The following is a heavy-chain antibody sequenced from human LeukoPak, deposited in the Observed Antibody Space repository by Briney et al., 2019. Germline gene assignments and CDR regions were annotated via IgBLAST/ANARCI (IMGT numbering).Heavy chain of an antibody. V-gene: IGHV4-59*01. Sequence: PSETLSLTCTVSGGSISSYYWSWIRQPPGKGLEWIGYIYYSGTTNYNPSLKSRVSISVDTSKNQFSLKLTSVTAADTAVYFCARRDESAGYSYWFDPWGQGTLVTVSS. J-gene: IGHJ5*02. CDR1: GGSISSYY. D-gene: IGHD3-22*01. CDR3: ARRDESAGYSYWFDP. CDR2: IYYSGTT.